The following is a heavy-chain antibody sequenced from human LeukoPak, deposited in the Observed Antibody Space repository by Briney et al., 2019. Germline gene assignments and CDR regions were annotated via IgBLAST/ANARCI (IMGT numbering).Heavy chain of an antibody. V-gene: IGHV3-74*01. J-gene: IGHJ4*02. CDR1: GFTFSNSW. CDR2: INSDGKTT. Sequence: PGGALRLSCAASGFTFSNSWMNWVRQAPGKGLGWVSRINSDGKTTTYADSVKGRVTISRDNADNTLYLQMNSLSAEDTALYYCAKDSPPYWGQGTLVTVSA. CDR3: AKDSPPY.